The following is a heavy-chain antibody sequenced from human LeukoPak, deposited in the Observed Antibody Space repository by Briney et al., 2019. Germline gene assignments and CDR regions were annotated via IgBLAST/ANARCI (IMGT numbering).Heavy chain of an antibody. CDR3: AASGYSYGYGMDC. V-gene: IGHV1-58*02. D-gene: IGHD5-18*01. CDR2: IVVGSGNT. CDR1: GFTFTSSA. Sequence: TSVKVSCKASGFTFTSSAMQWVRQARGQRLEWIRWIVVGSGNTNYAQKFQERVTITRDMSTSTAYMELSSLRSEDTAVFYCAASGYSYGYGMDCWGQGTLVTVSS. J-gene: IGHJ4*02.